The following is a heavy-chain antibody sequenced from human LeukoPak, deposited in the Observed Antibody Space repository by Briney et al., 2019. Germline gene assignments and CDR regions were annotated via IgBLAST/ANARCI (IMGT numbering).Heavy chain of an antibody. CDR1: GFTFDDYA. D-gene: IGHD3-10*02. CDR3: AELGITMIGGV. Sequence: GGSLRLSCAASGFTFDDYAMHWVRQAPGKGLEWVSGISWNSDMIGYADSVKGRFTISRDNAKNVLYLQMSSLRVDDTAVYYCAELGITMIGGVWGKGTTVTISS. CDR2: ISWNSDMI. J-gene: IGHJ6*04. V-gene: IGHV3-9*01.